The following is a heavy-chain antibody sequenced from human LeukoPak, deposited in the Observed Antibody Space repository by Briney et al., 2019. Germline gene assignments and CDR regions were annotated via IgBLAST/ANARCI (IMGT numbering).Heavy chain of an antibody. J-gene: IGHJ4*02. CDR2: IYSDGST. V-gene: IGHV3-53*01. CDR3: ARLPIVVITSGGY. CDR1: GFTVSSNY. D-gene: IGHD3-22*01. Sequence: GGSLRLSCAASGFTVSSNYMTWVRQAPGGGLEWLSVIYSDGSTYYADSVKGRFTILRDNSKNTLYLQMNSLRAEDTAVYYCARLPIVVITSGGYWGQGTLVTVSS.